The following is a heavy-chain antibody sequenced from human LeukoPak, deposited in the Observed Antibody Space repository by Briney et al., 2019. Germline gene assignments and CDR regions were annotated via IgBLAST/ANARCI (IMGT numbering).Heavy chain of an antibody. Sequence: RRSLRLSCSASGFTVSSNYMSWVRQAPGGGLEWVSVIFSGGSTYYSDSVKGRFTISRDNSKNKLYFQKDSRSAEATAVYYLWKDGGLAAAVPFDCWVQRTLVTLSP. CDR2: IFSGGST. CDR1: GFTVSSNY. D-gene: IGHD6-13*01. CDR3: WKDGGLAAAVPFDC. J-gene: IGHJ4*02. V-gene: IGHV3-53*01.